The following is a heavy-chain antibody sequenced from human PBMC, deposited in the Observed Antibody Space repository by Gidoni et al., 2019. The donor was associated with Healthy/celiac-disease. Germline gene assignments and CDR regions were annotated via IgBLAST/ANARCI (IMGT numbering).Heavy chain of an antibody. V-gene: IGHV3-30*18. CDR3: AKGPTGFDY. D-gene: IGHD3-10*01. J-gene: IGHJ4*02. Sequence: QVQLVESGGGVVQPGRSLRPSCAASGFTFSSYGMHWVRQAPGKGLEWVAVISYDGSNKYYADSVKGRFTISRDNSKNTLYLQMNSLRAEDTAVYYCAKGPTGFDYWGQGTLVTVSS. CDR2: ISYDGSNK. CDR1: GFTFSSYG.